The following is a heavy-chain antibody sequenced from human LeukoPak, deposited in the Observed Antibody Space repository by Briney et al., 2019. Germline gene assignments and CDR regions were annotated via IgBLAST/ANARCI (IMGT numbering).Heavy chain of an antibody. V-gene: IGHV3-7*01. CDR2: IKQDGSEK. CDR3: ARGRPRDVVVPAASFYYYYYMDV. D-gene: IGHD2-2*01. Sequence: GGSLRLSCAASGFTFSSYWMSWVRQAPGKGLEWVANIKQDGSEKYYVDSVKGRFTISRDNAKNSLYLQMNSLRAEDTAVYYCARGRPRDVVVPAASFYYYYYMDVWGKGTTVTVSS. CDR1: GFTFSSYW. J-gene: IGHJ6*03.